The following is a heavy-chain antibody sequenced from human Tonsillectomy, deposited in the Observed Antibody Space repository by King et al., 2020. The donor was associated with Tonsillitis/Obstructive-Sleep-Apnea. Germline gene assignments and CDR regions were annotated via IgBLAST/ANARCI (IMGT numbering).Heavy chain of an antibody. CDR3: ASDSSPNCSGAACYDAFDL. J-gene: IGHJ3*01. D-gene: IGHD2-15*01. CDR2: MDQDGNVK. Sequence: VQLVESGGGLVQPGGSLRLSCAASGFTFSSYWMTWVRQTPGTGLEWVANMDQDGNVKHYVDSVRGRCTISRENVKNSLSLQINSLRGDDTAVYYCASDSSPNCSGAACYDAFDLWGQGTGFTVSP. CDR1: GFTFSSYW. V-gene: IGHV3-7*04.